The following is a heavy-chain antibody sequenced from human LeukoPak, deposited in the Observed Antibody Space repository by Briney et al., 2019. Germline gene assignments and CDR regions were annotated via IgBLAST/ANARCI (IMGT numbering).Heavy chain of an antibody. CDR1: GFIFSSYE. V-gene: IGHV3-48*03. J-gene: IGHJ3*02. CDR3: ARGLTYYYDSSGPADAFDI. CDR2: IRSGGSTI. Sequence: PGGALRLSCAASGFIFSSYEMNWVRQPPGRGGERVSYIRSGGSTIYYADSVKCRFTISRDNAKNSLYLQMNSLRAEDTAVHYCARGLTYYYDSSGPADAFDIWGQGTMVTVSS. D-gene: IGHD3-22*01.